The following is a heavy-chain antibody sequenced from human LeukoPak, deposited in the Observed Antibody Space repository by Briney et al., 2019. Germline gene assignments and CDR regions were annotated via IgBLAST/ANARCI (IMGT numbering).Heavy chain of an antibody. CDR1: GFMLSSYW. CDR3: ATSMAGHNWFDP. V-gene: IGHV3-74*01. J-gene: IGHJ5*02. D-gene: IGHD6-6*01. Sequence: GGSLRLSCAASGFMLSSYWMHWVRQAPGKGLVWVSRINSDGSSTSYVDSVKGRFTISRDNAKNTLYLQMNSLRAEDTAVYYCATSMAGHNWFDPWGQGTLVTVSS. CDR2: INSDGSST.